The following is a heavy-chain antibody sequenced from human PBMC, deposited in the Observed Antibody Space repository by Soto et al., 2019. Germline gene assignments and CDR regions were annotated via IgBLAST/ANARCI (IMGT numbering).Heavy chain of an antibody. J-gene: IGHJ6*02. CDR3: ASQSRVDV. Sequence: QLQLQESGPGLVRPSETLSLTCTVSGDSISSSSYYWGWIRQPPGKGLEWIGSIYYSGSTYHNPSLKSRVTISVDTSKNQFSLKLTSVIAADTAVYYCASQSRVDVWGQGTTVIVSS. CDR1: GDSISSSSYY. CDR2: IYYSGST. V-gene: IGHV4-39*01.